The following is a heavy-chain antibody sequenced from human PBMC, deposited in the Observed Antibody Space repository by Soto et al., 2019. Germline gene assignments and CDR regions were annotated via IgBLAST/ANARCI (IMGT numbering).Heavy chain of an antibody. V-gene: IGHV3-23*01. CDR3: AKRYYYDNSGLWDY. Sequence: LRLSCAASGFTFSSYAMSWVRQAPGKGLEWVSAISSSGGDTYYTDSVKGRFTISRDNSKNTLYLQMHSLSAEDTAVYYCAKRYYYDNSGLWDYWGQGTLVTVSS. CDR2: ISSSGGDT. D-gene: IGHD3-22*01. CDR1: GFTFSSYA. J-gene: IGHJ4*02.